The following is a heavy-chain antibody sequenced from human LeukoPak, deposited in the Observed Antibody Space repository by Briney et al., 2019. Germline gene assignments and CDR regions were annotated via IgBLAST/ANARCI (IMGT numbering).Heavy chain of an antibody. J-gene: IGHJ4*02. CDR2: ISGSGGSA. Sequence: GGSLRLSCAASGFTFSSYVMNWVRQAPGKGLEWVSSISGSGGSAYYADSVKGRFTISRDNSKNTLYLQMNSLRAEDTAVYYCAKEEAPGLVRYYFDYWGQGTLVTVSS. D-gene: IGHD6-19*01. V-gene: IGHV3-23*01. CDR1: GFTFSSYV. CDR3: AKEEAPGLVRYYFDY.